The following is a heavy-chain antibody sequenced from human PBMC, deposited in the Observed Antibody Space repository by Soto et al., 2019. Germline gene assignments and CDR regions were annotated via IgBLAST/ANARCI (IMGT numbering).Heavy chain of an antibody. CDR1: GVTFSSYA. V-gene: IGHV3-23*01. J-gene: IGHJ4*02. CDR3: VREFAPGSPNYDY. D-gene: IGHD3-10*01. CDR2: LTRSGTT. Sequence: PGGSLRLSCAASGVTFSSYAMGWVRQAPGKGLEWVSTLTRSGTTPYAESVRGRFTISRDNSKNTLYLQMDDLRAEDTAVYYCVREFAPGSPNYDYWGLGTLVTVSS.